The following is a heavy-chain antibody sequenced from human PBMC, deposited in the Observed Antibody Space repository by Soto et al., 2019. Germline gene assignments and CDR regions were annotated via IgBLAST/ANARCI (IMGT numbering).Heavy chain of an antibody. Sequence: GGSLRLSFAASGFTFSSYWMHWGRQTPEKGLVWVSHIDSHGSYTTYADSVKGRFTISRDTSASTAYMELSSLRSEDTAVYYCARNLMDYDILTGYYMAYYFDYWGQGTLVTVSS. CDR2: IDSHGSYT. V-gene: IGHV3-74*01. D-gene: IGHD3-9*01. CDR3: ARNLMDYDILTGYYMAYYFDY. J-gene: IGHJ4*02. CDR1: GFTFSSYW.